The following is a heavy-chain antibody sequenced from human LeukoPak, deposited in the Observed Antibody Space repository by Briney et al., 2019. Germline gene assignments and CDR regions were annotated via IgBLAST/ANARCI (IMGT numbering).Heavy chain of an antibody. CDR1: GYTFTGYY. J-gene: IGHJ5*02. CDR2: INPNSGGT. V-gene: IGHV1-2*02. Sequence: ASVKVSCKASGYTFTGYYMHWVRQAPGQGLEWMGWINPNSGGTNYAQKFQGRVTMTRDTSISTAYMELSRLRSDDTAVYYCATVTSSSWGNWFVPWGQGTLVTVCS. CDR3: ATVTSSSWGNWFVP. D-gene: IGHD6-13*01.